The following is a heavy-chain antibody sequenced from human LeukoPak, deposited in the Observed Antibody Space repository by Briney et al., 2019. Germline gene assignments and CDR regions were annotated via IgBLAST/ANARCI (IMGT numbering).Heavy chain of an antibody. Sequence: PGGSLRLSCAASGFIFSSCWMSWVRQAPGKGLEWVANIKQDGSEKNYVDSVKGRFTISRDNAKNSLYLQMNSLRAEDTAVYYCARDFGGPDYWGQGTLVTVSS. J-gene: IGHJ4*02. D-gene: IGHD3-10*01. CDR2: IKQDGSEK. V-gene: IGHV3-7*01. CDR1: GFIFSSCW. CDR3: ARDFGGPDY.